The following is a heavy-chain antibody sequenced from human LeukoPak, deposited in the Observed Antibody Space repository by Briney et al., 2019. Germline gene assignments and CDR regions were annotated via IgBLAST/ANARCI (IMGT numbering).Heavy chain of an antibody. V-gene: IGHV4-39*01. J-gene: IGHJ4*02. CDR3: ANGVAKYYFDY. D-gene: IGHD5-12*01. CDR1: GGSISSSSYY. CDR2: IYYSGST. Sequence: PSETLSLTCTVSGGSISSSSYYWGWIRQPPGKGLEWIGSIYYSGSTYYNPSLKSRVTISVDTSKNQFSLKLSSVTAADTAVYYCANGVAKYYFDYWGQGTLVTVSS.